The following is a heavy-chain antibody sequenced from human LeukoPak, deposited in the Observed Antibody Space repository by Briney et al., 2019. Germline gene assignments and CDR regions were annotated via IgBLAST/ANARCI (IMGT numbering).Heavy chain of an antibody. Sequence: SETLSLTCTVSGGSISSYYWSWIRQPPGKGLEWIGYIYYSGSTNYNPSLKSRVTISVDTSKNQFSLKLSSVTAADTAVCYCARGSTPYYDILTGYYYYFDYWGQGTLVTVSS. J-gene: IGHJ4*02. CDR2: IYYSGST. CDR1: GGSISSYY. V-gene: IGHV4-59*01. D-gene: IGHD3-9*01. CDR3: ARGSTPYYDILTGYYYYFDY.